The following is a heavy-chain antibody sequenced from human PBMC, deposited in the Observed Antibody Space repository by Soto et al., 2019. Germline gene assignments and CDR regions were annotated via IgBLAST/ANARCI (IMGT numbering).Heavy chain of an antibody. CDR2: ISAYNGNT. CDR3: ARDYSSSWYRWFNP. Sequence: GASVKVSCKASGYTFTTSGISWVRQAPGQGLEWMGWISAYNGNTNYAQKVQGRVTMTTDTSTSTAYMELRSLRSDDTAVYCCARDYSSSWYRWFNPWGQGTLVTVSS. CDR1: GYTFTTSG. D-gene: IGHD6-13*01. J-gene: IGHJ5*02. V-gene: IGHV1-18*01.